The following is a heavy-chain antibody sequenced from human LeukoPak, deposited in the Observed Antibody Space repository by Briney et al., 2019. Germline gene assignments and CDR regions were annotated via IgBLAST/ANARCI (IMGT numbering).Heavy chain of an antibody. CDR1: GFTFSSYA. V-gene: IGHV3-23*01. Sequence: GGSLRPSCAASGFTFSSYAMSWVRQAPGKGLEWVSGISGIGGSTYYADSVKGRFTISRDNSKNTLYLQMNSLRAEDTAVYYCAKEHSLAAAGKGYFQHWGQGTLVTVSS. CDR3: AKEHSLAAAGKGYFQH. CDR2: ISGIGGST. J-gene: IGHJ1*01. D-gene: IGHD6-13*01.